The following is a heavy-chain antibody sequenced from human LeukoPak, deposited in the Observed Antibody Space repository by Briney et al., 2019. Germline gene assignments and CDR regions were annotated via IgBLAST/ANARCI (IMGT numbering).Heavy chain of an antibody. Sequence: SETLSLTCAVYGGSFSGYYWSWIRQPPGKGLEWIGEINHSGSTNYNPSLKSRVTISVDTSKNQFSLKLSSVTAADTAVYYCAREHRYSSGWYYFDYWGQGTLVTVSS. V-gene: IGHV4-34*01. J-gene: IGHJ4*02. CDR2: INHSGST. CDR3: AREHRYSSGWYYFDY. D-gene: IGHD6-13*01. CDR1: GGSFSGYY.